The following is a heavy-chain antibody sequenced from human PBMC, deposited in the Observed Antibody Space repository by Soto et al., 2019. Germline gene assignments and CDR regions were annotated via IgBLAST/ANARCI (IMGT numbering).Heavy chain of an antibody. CDR2: ISSSSSTI. Sequence: PVGSLRLSCAASGFTFSSYSMNWVRQAPGKGLEWVSYISSSSSTIYYADSVKGRFTISRDNAKNSLYLQMNSLRDEDTAVYYCAREEDSSGYSAFDIWGQGTMVTV. D-gene: IGHD3-22*01. J-gene: IGHJ3*02. CDR1: GFTFSSYS. V-gene: IGHV3-48*02. CDR3: AREEDSSGYSAFDI.